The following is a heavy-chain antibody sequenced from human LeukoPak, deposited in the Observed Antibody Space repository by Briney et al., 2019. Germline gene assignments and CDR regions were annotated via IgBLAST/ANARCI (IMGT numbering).Heavy chain of an antibody. CDR2: INPNSGGT. CDR1: GYTFTGYY. CDR3: ASSMVVTAITGY. Sequence: ASVKVSCKASGYTFTGYYMHWVRQAPGRGLEWMGWINPNSGGTNYAQKFQGWVTMTRDTSISTAYMELSRLRSDDTAVYYCASSMVVTAITGYWGQGTLVTVSS. V-gene: IGHV1-2*04. J-gene: IGHJ4*02. D-gene: IGHD2-21*02.